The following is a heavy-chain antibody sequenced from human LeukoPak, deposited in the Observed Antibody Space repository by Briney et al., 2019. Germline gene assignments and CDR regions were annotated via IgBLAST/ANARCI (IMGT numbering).Heavy chain of an antibody. Sequence: PSETLSLTCGVDGRSFSGYYWNWIRQPPGMGLEWIGEINHSGSTNYNPSLKRRVTISVDTSQNQFSVRLSSVTAADTAVYYCARANSSYYFDYWGQGTLVTVSS. J-gene: IGHJ4*02. D-gene: IGHD2/OR15-2a*01. CDR1: GRSFSGYY. CDR2: INHSGST. CDR3: ARANSSYYFDY. V-gene: IGHV4-34*01.